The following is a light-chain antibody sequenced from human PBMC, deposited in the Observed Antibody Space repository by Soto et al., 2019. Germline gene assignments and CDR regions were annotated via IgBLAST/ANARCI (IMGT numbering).Light chain of an antibody. CDR2: EVS. CDR1: SSDVGSYNR. J-gene: IGLJ2*01. CDR3: SSYTSSSTSYVV. Sequence: QSALTQPPSVSGSPGQSVTISCTGTSSDVGSYNRVSWYQQPPGTAPKLMIYEVSNRPSGVPDRFSRSKSGNTASLTISGLQAEDEADYYCSSYTSSSTSYVVFGGGTKLTVL. V-gene: IGLV2-18*02.